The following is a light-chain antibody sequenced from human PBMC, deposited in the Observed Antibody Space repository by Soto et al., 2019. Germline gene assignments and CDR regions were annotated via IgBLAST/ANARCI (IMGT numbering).Light chain of an antibody. V-gene: IGKV3-20*01. J-gene: IGKJ1*01. CDR1: QSVSNSY. CDR3: QQYVSSRT. CDR2: GAS. Sequence: EIVLTQSPGALSLSPGDRATLSCRASQSVSNSYLAWYQQKPGQAPRLLIYGASTRATGIPDRFSGSGSGTDFTLTISRLEPEDFAVYYCQQYVSSRTFGQGTKVDIK.